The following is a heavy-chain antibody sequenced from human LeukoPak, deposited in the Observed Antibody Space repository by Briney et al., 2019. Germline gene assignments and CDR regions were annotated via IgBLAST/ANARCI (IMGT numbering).Heavy chain of an antibody. CDR2: INAGNGNT. D-gene: IGHD3-10*01. Sequence: ASVKVSCKASGYTFTSYAMHWVRQAPGQRLEWMGWINAGNGNTKYSQKFQGRVTITRDTSASTAYMELSSLRSEDTAVYYCARADSPYYYGSGSYYNGYYYHSMDVWGKGTTVTVSS. J-gene: IGHJ6*04. CDR1: GYTFTSYA. V-gene: IGHV1-3*01. CDR3: ARADSPYYYGSGSYYNGYYYHSMDV.